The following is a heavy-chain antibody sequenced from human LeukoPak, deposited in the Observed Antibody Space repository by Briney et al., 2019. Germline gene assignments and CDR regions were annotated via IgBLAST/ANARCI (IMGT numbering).Heavy chain of an antibody. CDR3: RTDPGYSYVCDY. CDR1: GCTFSSYA. CDR2: ISYDGSNK. V-gene: IGHV3-30*04. J-gene: IGHJ4*02. D-gene: IGHD5-18*01. Sequence: GRSLRLSCPASGCTFSSYAMHWVRHAPGKGLGWVAVISYDGSNKYYADSVKGRFTISRDNSKNTLYLQMNSLRAEATAVYYCRTDPGYSYVCDYWGQGTLVTVSS.